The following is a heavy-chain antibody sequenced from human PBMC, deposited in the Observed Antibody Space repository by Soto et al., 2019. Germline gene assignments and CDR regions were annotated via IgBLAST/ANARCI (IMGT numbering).Heavy chain of an antibody. CDR1: GESLSGYY. J-gene: IGHJ6*02. D-gene: IGHD6-6*01. CDR3: AREVSSSPYYYYGMDV. CDR2: INRRGST. V-gene: IGHV4-34*02. Sequence: QVQLQQWGAGLLKPSETLSLTCAVSGESLSGYYWRWIRQPPGKGLEWIGEINRRGSTNYNPSIKSRVPISVDTSRNQFSLRLSSVTAADAAVYYCAREVSSSPYYYYGMDVWGQGTTVTVSS.